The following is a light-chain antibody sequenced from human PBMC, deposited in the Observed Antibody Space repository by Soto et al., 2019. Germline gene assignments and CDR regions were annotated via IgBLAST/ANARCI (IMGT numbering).Light chain of an antibody. CDR2: GAS. Sequence: EIVLTQSPGILSLSPGDRATLSCRASQSVSNDFLAWYQQKPGQAPRLLIYGASTRATDVPDRFSGSGSGADFTLTISILEPEDFAVYYCQQYGSSPPRTFGQGTKVE. CDR3: QQYGSSPPRT. CDR1: QSVSNDF. J-gene: IGKJ1*01. V-gene: IGKV3-20*01.